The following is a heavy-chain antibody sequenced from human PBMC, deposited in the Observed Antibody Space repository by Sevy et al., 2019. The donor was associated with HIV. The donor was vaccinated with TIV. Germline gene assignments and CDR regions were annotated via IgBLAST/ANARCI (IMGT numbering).Heavy chain of an antibody. CDR2: INPNSGDT. V-gene: IGHV1-8*01. D-gene: IGHD3-10*01. CDR3: ARAFSDTWFGYYFDY. CDR1: GYTFTRYD. Sequence: ASVKVSCKASGYTFTRYDINWVRRATGQGLEWMGWINPNSGDTDYAQRFQGRVTMTRNTSISTAYLELSSPRSEDTAVYYCARAFSDTWFGYYFDYWAQGTLVTISS. J-gene: IGHJ4*02.